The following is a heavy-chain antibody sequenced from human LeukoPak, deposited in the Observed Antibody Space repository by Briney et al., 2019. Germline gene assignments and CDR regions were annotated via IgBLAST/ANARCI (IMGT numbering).Heavy chain of an antibody. V-gene: IGHV4-39*01. CDR3: ARSYIVVVPAAISWFDP. D-gene: IGHD2-2*02. CDR1: GGSISSSSYY. Sequence: SETLSLTCAVYGGSISSSSYYWGWIRQPPGKGLEWIGSIYYSGSTYYNPSLKSRVTISVDTSKNQFSLKLSSVTAADTAAYYCARSYIVVVPAAISWFDPWGQGTLVTVSS. CDR2: IYYSGST. J-gene: IGHJ5*02.